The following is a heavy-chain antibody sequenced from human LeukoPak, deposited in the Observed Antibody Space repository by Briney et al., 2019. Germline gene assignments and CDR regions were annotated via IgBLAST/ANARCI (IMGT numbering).Heavy chain of an antibody. J-gene: IGHJ4*02. D-gene: IGHD3-10*01. V-gene: IGHV3-23*01. Sequence: PGGSLRLSCAASGFTFSNYAMSWVRQAPGKGLQWVSTMSGSGVNTYYADSVKGRFTVSRDNSKSTVYFQMNGLRVEDTAVYYCAKDRGGLSLFDHWGRGTLVTVSS. CDR3: AKDRGGLSLFDH. CDR1: GFTFSNYA. CDR2: MSGSGVNT.